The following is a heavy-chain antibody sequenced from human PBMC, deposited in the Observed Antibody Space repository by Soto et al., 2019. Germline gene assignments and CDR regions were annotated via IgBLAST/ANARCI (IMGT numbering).Heavy chain of an antibody. Sequence: EVQSVESGGGLVQPGGSLRLSCAASGLIFSDYHMDWVRQAPGKGLEWVGRIRRKANSYTTEYAAAVKGRFTISRDDSKNSLYLQMNSLKTEDTAVYYCAMLGGWSGGSTDMDVWGQGTRVTVSS. V-gene: IGHV3-72*01. CDR3: AMLGGWSGGSTDMDV. CDR2: IRRKANSYTT. CDR1: GLIFSDYH. J-gene: IGHJ6*01. D-gene: IGHD6-19*01.